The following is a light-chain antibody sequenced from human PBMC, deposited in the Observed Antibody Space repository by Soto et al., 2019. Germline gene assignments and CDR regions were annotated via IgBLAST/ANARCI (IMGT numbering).Light chain of an antibody. CDR1: QSVSSN. Sequence: EIVMTQSPATLSVSPGERATLSCRASQSVSSNLAWYQQKPGQAPRLLIYGASTRATAFPARFSGSGSGTEFTLTISSLQSEDFAVYYCQQYNNWSTWTFGQGTKVQIK. V-gene: IGKV3-15*01. J-gene: IGKJ1*01. CDR3: QQYNNWSTWT. CDR2: GAS.